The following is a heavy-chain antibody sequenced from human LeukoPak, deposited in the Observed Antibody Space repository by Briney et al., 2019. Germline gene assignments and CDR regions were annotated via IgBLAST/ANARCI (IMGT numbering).Heavy chain of an antibody. CDR2: IYPGDSDT. CDR3: TRQVQYCSGGTCKAYYFDY. V-gene: IGHV5-51*01. D-gene: IGHD2-15*01. CDR1: GYNFASYW. Sequence: GESLKISCKGSGYNFASYWIGWVRQMPGKGLEWMGLIYPGDSDTRYSSSSQGQVTISADTSITTAYLQWTSLKASDTAMYYCTRQVQYCSGGTCKAYYFDYWGQGTLVTVSS. J-gene: IGHJ4*02.